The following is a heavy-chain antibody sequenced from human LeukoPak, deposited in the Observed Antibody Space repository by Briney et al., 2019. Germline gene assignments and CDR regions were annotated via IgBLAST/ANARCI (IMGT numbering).Heavy chain of an antibody. D-gene: IGHD1-26*01. CDR3: ARDHGGSYYGWFDP. Sequence: ASVKVSRKASGYTFTGYYMHWVRQAPGQGLEWMGWINPNSGGTNYAQKFQGRVTMTRDTSISTAYMELSRLRSDDTAVYYCARDHGGSYYGWFDPWGQGTLVTVSS. CDR2: INPNSGGT. CDR1: GYTFTGYY. V-gene: IGHV1-2*02. J-gene: IGHJ5*02.